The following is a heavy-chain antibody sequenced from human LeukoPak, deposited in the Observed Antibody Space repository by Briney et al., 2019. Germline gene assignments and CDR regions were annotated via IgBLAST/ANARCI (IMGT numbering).Heavy chain of an antibody. D-gene: IGHD5-24*01. Sequence: SETLSLTCTVSGGSISSSSYYWGWIRQPPGKGLEWIGSIYYSGSTYYNPSLKSRVTISVDTSKNQFSLKLSSVTAADTAMYYCARFNRDGYNLLEYYFDYWGQGTLVTVSS. J-gene: IGHJ4*02. V-gene: IGHV4-39*01. CDR3: ARFNRDGYNLLEYYFDY. CDR1: GGSISSSSYY. CDR2: IYYSGST.